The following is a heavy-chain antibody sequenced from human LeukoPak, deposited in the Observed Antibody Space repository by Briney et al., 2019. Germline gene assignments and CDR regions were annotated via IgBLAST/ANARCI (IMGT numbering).Heavy chain of an antibody. CDR3: ARDLSGFSSSRWLDY. D-gene: IGHD6-6*01. V-gene: IGHV1-46*01. Sequence: ASVKVSCKASGYTFTSYYMHWVRQAPGQGLEWMGIINPSGGSTSYAQKFQGRVTMTRDTSTSTVYMELSSVRSEDTAVYYCARDLSGFSSSRWLDYWGQGTLVTVSS. CDR1: GYTFTSYY. J-gene: IGHJ4*02. CDR2: INPSGGST.